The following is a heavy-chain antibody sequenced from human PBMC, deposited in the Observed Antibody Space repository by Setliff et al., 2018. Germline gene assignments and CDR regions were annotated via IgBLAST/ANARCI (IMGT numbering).Heavy chain of an antibody. D-gene: IGHD6-19*01. CDR1: GGSISSGGYY. V-gene: IGHV4-31*03. CDR3: ARVNQYSSVWYNYYYGMDV. Sequence: SETLSLTCTVSGGSISSGGYYWSWIRQHPGKGLEWIGYIYYSGSTYYNPSLKSRVTISVDTSKNQFSLKLSSVTAADTAVYYCARVNQYSSVWYNYYYGMDVWGQGATVTVSS. J-gene: IGHJ6*02. CDR2: IYYSGST.